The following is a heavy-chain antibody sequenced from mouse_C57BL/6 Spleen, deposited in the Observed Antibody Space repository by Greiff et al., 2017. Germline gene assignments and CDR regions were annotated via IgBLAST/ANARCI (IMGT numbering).Heavy chain of an antibody. V-gene: IGHV1-82*01. J-gene: IGHJ3*01. CDR1: GYAFSSSW. D-gene: IGHD1-1*01. Sequence: VQLQQSGPELVKPGASVKISCKASGYAFSSSWMNWVKQRPGKGLEWIGRIYPGDGDTNYNGKFKGKATLTADKSSSTAYMQLSSLTSEDYAVYFCARHGSSYEGFAYWGQGTLVTVSA. CDR2: IYPGDGDT. CDR3: ARHGSSYEGFAY.